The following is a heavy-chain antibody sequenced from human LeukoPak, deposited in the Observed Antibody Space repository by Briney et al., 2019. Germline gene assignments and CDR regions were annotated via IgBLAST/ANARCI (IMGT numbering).Heavy chain of an antibody. J-gene: IGHJ4*02. CDR1: GFTFSDYY. Sequence: GGSLRLSCAASGFTFSDYYMSWIRQAPGKGLEWVSYISSSGSTIYYADSVKGRFTISRDSAKNSLYLQMNSLRAEDTAVYYCARDSMAAALDYWGQGTLVTVSS. D-gene: IGHD6-13*01. CDR2: ISSSGSTI. V-gene: IGHV3-11*01. CDR3: ARDSMAAALDY.